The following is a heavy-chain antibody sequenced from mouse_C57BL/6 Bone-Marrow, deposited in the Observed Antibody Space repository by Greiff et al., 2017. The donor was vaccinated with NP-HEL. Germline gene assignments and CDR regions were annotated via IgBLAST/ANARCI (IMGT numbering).Heavy chain of an antibody. J-gene: IGHJ2*01. CDR1: GFTFTDYY. CDR2: IRNKANGYTT. D-gene: IGHD1-3*01. Sequence: EVHLVESGGGLVQPGGSLSLSCAASGFTFTDYYMSWVRQPPGKALEWLGFIRNKANGYTTEYSASVKGRFTISRDNSQSILYLQMNALRAEDSATYYCARYRIGYIYIDYWGQGTTLTVSS. V-gene: IGHV7-3*01. CDR3: ARYRIGYIYIDY.